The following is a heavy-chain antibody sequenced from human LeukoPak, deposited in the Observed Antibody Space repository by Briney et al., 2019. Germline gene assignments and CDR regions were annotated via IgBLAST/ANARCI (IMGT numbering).Heavy chain of an antibody. Sequence: GGSLRLSCAASGFTLSSYAMSWVRQAPGKGLEWVSAISDTGNTYHADSVKGRFTISRDNSKNTLYLQMNSLRAEDTAVYYCAKGNWFDPWGQGTLVTVSS. J-gene: IGHJ5*02. CDR3: AKGNWFDP. V-gene: IGHV3-23*01. CDR2: ISDTGNT. CDR1: GFTLSSYA.